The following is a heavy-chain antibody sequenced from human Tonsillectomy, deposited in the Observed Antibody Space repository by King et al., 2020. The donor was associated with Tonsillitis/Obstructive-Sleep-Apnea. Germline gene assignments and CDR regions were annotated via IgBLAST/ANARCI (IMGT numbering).Heavy chain of an antibody. CDR2: ISYDGSDK. V-gene: IGHV3-30*04. CDR3: ARGVWGSSSEYYYYYMDV. D-gene: IGHD6-6*01. J-gene: IGHJ6*03. CDR1: GFTFGSYA. Sequence: QLVQSGGGVVQPGRSLRLSCAASGFTFGSYAMHWVRQAPGKGLEWVAVISYDGSDKYYADSVKGRFTISRDNSKNTLYLQMNSLRAEDTALYYCARGVWGSSSEYYYYYMDVWGKGTTVIVSS.